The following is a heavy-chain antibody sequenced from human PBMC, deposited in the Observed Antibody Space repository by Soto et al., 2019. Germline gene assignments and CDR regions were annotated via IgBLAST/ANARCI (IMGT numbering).Heavy chain of an antibody. D-gene: IGHD3-22*01. Sequence: QVQLVQSGAEVKKPGSSVKVSCKASGGTFSSYAISWVRQAPGQGLEWMGGIIPIFGTANYAQKFQGRVRITADESTITAYMELSSLRSEDTAVYYCASRYYYDSSGYSAQSAEYFQHWGQGTLVTVSS. J-gene: IGHJ1*01. V-gene: IGHV1-69*01. CDR3: ASRYYYDSSGYSAQSAEYFQH. CDR2: IIPIFGTA. CDR1: GGTFSSYA.